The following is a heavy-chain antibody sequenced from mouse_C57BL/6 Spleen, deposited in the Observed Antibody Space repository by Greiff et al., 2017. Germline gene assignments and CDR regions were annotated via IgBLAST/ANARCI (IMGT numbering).Heavy chain of an antibody. CDR3: ARFIKGYFDV. D-gene: IGHD1-1*01. CDR2: IDPSDSYT. CDR1: GYTFTSYW. J-gene: IGHJ1*03. Sequence: VQLQQSGPELVKPGASVKLSCKASGYTFTSYWMQWVKQRPGQGLEWIGEIDPSDSYTNYNQKFKGKATLTVDTSSSTAYMQLSSLTSEDSAVYYCARFIKGYFDVWGTGTTVTVSS. V-gene: IGHV1-50*01.